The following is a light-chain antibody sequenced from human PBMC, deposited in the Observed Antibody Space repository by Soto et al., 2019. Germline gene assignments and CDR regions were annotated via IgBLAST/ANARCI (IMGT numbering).Light chain of an antibody. J-gene: IGLJ1*01. CDR3: SSYTSSSAYV. Sequence: QSVLAQPASVSGSPGQSITISCTGTSSDVGGYNYVSWYQQHPGKAPKLMIYEVSNRPSGVSNRFSVSKSSNTASLTISGLQAEDEADYYCSSYTSSSAYVVGTWTKVNVL. V-gene: IGLV2-14*01. CDR2: EVS. CDR1: SSDVGGYNY.